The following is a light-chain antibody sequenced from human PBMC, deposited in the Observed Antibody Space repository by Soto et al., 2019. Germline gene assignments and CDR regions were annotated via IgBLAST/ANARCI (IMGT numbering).Light chain of an antibody. CDR2: DAS. CDR1: QYISRW. CDR3: QHYSGYSAT. Sequence: DIQMTQSPSTLSASVGDRVTITCRASQYISRWLAWYQQKPGKTPYLLIYDASDLGGGVPSRFSGSGSGTEFTLTSSLLQPDDSATYYWQHYSGYSATFGQGTKVEIK. V-gene: IGKV1-5*01. J-gene: IGKJ1*01.